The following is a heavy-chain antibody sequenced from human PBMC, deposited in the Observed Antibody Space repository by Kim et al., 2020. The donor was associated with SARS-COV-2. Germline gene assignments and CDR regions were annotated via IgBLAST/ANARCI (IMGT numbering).Heavy chain of an antibody. J-gene: IGHJ4*02. Sequence: GGSLRLSCVASGFTFSSYWRQGGREERGKGRAWGSRVKSDGSSTSYADSVKGRFTISSDNARNTLYLQMNSLRAEDTAVYYCASLSTGYVWDKFDYWGQGTRVTVSS. CDR3: ASLSTGYVWDKFDY. CDR1: GFTFSSYW. CDR2: VKSDGSST. D-gene: IGHD3-16*01. V-gene: IGHV3-74*01.